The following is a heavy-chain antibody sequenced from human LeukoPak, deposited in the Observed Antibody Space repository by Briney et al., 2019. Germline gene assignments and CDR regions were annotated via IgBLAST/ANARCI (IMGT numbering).Heavy chain of an antibody. CDR2: INPNSGGT. D-gene: IGHD3-3*01. CDR3: ARGERFLEWLPHDY. V-gene: IGHV1-2*02. Sequence: ASVKVSCKASGYTFTGYYMHWVRQAPGQGLEWMGWINPNSGGTNYAQKFQGRVTMTRDTSISTAYMELSRLRSDDTAVYFCARGERFLEWLPHDYWGQGTLVTVSS. J-gene: IGHJ4*02. CDR1: GYTFTGYY.